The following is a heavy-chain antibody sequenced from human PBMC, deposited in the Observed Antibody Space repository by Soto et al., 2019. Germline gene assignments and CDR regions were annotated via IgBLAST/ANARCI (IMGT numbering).Heavy chain of an antibody. CDR2: IYPGDSDT. Sequence: GESLKISCKGSGYSFTSYWIGWVRQMPGKGLEWMGIIYPGDSDTRYSPSFQGQVTISADKSISTAYLQWSSLKASDTAMYYCARVTRYSSSSYYYYYMDVCGKGTTVTVSS. CDR3: ARVTRYSSSSYYYYYMDV. D-gene: IGHD6-6*01. J-gene: IGHJ6*03. CDR1: GYSFTSYW. V-gene: IGHV5-51*01.